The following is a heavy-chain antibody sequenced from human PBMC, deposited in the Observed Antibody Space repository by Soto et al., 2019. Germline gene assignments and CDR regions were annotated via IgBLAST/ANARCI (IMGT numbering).Heavy chain of an antibody. CDR3: ARGNTSIQGVLSLYSGLDV. V-gene: IGHV3-48*03. CDR2: ITSSTRTT. D-gene: IGHD3-10*01. CDR1: GFTLKSYE. Sequence: DEQLVESGGGLVQSGGSLRLSCEASGFTLKSYEVNWVRQAPGKGVEWISYITSSTRTTYYADSVKGRFTISRDNARKSVFLQMITLRFVYTAIYFCARGNTSIQGVLSLYSGLDVWGQGTTVTVSS. J-gene: IGHJ6*02.